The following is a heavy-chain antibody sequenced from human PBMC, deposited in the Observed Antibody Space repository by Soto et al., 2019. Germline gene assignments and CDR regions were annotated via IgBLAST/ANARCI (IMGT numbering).Heavy chain of an antibody. J-gene: IGHJ4*02. CDR2: IIPIFGTA. Sequence: QVQLVQSGAEVKKPGSSVKVSCKASGGTFSSYAISWVRQAPGQGLEWMGGIIPIFGTANYAQKFQGRVTITADDSTSTAYMELSSLRSEDTAVYYCARSLYSSYFVAKAYYFDYWGQGTLVTVSS. CDR1: GGTFSSYA. CDR3: ARSLYSSYFVAKAYYFDY. V-gene: IGHV1-69*01. D-gene: IGHD5-12*01.